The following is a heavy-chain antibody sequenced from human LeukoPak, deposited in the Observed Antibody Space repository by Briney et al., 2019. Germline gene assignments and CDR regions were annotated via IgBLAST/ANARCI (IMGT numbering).Heavy chain of an antibody. J-gene: IGHJ6*03. Sequence: SETLSLTCTVSGGSISSYYWSWIRQPPGKGLEWIGYIYYSGSTNYNPSLKSRVTISVDTSKNQFSLKLSSVTAADTAVYYCARGDYYDSSGYFHYYYMDVWGKGTTVTVSS. V-gene: IGHV4-59*01. CDR2: IYYSGST. D-gene: IGHD3-22*01. CDR1: GGSISSYY. CDR3: ARGDYYDSSGYFHYYYMDV.